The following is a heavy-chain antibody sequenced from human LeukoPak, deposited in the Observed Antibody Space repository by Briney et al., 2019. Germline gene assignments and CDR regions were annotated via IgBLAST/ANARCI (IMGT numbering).Heavy chain of an antibody. J-gene: IGHJ6*02. CDR2: MSGSGDAT. CDR1: GFTFDNYA. CDR3: TMNLALGLQDYYYYYGMDV. V-gene: IGHV3-23*01. Sequence: GGSLRLSCLASGFTFDNYAMNWVRQAPGKGLEWVSAMSGSGDATYYADSVRGRFIISRDNSKNTLYLQMNSLRAEDTAVYYCTMNLALGLQDYYYYYGMDVWGQGTTVTVSS. D-gene: IGHD4-11*01.